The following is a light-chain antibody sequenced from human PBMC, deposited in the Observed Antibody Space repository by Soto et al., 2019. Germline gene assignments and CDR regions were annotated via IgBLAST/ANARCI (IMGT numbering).Light chain of an antibody. Sequence: EIVMTQSPATLSVSPGERDTISCRASQSVSSNLAWYQQKPGQAPRLLIYGASTRATGIPARFSGSGSGTEFTLTISSLQSEDFAVYYCQQYNNWPSWTFGQGTKV. CDR1: QSVSSN. CDR3: QQYNNWPSWT. V-gene: IGKV3-15*01. J-gene: IGKJ1*01. CDR2: GAS.